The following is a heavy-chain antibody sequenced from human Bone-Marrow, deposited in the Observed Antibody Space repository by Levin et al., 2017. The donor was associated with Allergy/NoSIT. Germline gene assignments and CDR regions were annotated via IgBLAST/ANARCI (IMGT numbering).Heavy chain of an antibody. CDR1: GYSFSAHY. CDR3: ARLSRMGDDY. D-gene: IGHD3-16*01. Sequence: AASVKVSCKASGYSFSAHYMHWVRQAPGQGLEWMGRINPISGDTNYAQNFQGRVTMTRDTSISTAYMELTRLRSGDTAIYYCARLSRMGDDYWGQGTLVTVSS. V-gene: IGHV1-2*06. J-gene: IGHJ4*02. CDR2: INPISGDT.